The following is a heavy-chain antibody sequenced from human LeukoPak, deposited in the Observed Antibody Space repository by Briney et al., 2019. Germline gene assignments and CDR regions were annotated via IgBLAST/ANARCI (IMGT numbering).Heavy chain of an antibody. CDR2: ISSSGSTI. CDR1: GFTFSSYE. Sequence: QPGGSLRLSCAASGFTFSSYEMNWVRQAPGKGLEWVSYISSSGSTIYYAASVKGRFTISRDNAKNSLYLQMNSLRAEDTAVYDCARDGKGRNRIGYYFDYWGQGTLVTVSS. V-gene: IGHV3-48*03. CDR3: ARDGKGRNRIGYYFDY. J-gene: IGHJ4*02. D-gene: IGHD3-10*01.